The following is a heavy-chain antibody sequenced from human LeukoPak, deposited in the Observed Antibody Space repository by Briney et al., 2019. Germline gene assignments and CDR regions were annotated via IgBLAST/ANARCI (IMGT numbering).Heavy chain of an antibody. Sequence: ASVKVSCKASGGTFNSYGIIWVRQAPGQGLECVGGIIPILGTANYAQKFQGRVTISADKSTSTAYMERSSVRSEDTAVYYCARDGAAGTGNWFDPWGQGTLVTVSS. CDR2: IIPILGTA. J-gene: IGHJ5*02. V-gene: IGHV1-69*10. CDR3: ARDGAAGTGNWFDP. D-gene: IGHD6-13*01. CDR1: GGTFNSYG.